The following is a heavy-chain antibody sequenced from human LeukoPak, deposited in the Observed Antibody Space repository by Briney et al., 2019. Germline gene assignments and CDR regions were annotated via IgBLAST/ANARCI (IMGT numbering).Heavy chain of an antibody. Sequence: PGGSLRLSCAASGFTCSSYWMHWVRQAPGKGLVWVSRINSARSSTSYADSVKGRFTISRDNAKNTLYLQMNSLRVEDTAVDYCARERDYYGSGTQGVDYWGQGTLVTVSS. J-gene: IGHJ4*02. V-gene: IGHV3-74*01. CDR1: GFTCSSYW. CDR3: ARERDYYGSGTQGVDY. D-gene: IGHD3-10*01. CDR2: INSARSST.